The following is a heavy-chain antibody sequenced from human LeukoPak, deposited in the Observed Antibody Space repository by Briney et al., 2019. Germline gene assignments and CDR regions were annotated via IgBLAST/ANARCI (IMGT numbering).Heavy chain of an antibody. CDR3: ASHCGGDCRYPGNY. D-gene: IGHD2-21*02. CDR2: ISSGSSTI. V-gene: IGHV3-48*01. CDR1: GFSFSKYN. J-gene: IGHJ4*02. Sequence: PGGSLRLSCAASGFSFSKYNMNWVRQAPGKGLEWVSSISSGSSTIYYSDSVKGRFTISRDNAKNSLYLQMNSLRAEDTAVYYCASHCGGDCRYPGNYWGQGTLVTVSS.